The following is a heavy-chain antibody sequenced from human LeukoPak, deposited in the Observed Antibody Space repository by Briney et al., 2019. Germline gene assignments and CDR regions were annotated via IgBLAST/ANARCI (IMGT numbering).Heavy chain of an antibody. Sequence: GGSLRLSCIGSGFNFTYYAIYWVRQAPGKGLEWVAVVSYDGNDGYYADSVKGRFSISRDNSQNTVTLQMNNLRVDDTAIYYCAKPAWNDGSYYFDYWGQGTLVTVSS. CDR3: AKPAWNDGSYYFDY. CDR1: GFNFTYYA. V-gene: IGHV3-30*18. J-gene: IGHJ4*02. CDR2: VSYDGNDG. D-gene: IGHD1-1*01.